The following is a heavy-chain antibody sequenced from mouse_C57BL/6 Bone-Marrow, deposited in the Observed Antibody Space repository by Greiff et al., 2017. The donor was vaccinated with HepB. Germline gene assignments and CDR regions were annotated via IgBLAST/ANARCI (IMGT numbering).Heavy chain of an antibody. V-gene: IGHV3-5*01. D-gene: IGHD1-1*02. CDR2: IYYSGTI. J-gene: IGHJ3*01. Sequence: EVKLQESGPGLVKPSQTVFLTCTVTGISITTGNYRWSWIRQFPGHKLEWIGYIYYSGTITYNPSLTSRTTITRDTPKNQFFLEMNSLTAEDTATYYCARDEGTIPFAYWGQGTLVTVSA. CDR3: ARDEGTIPFAY. CDR1: GISITTGNYR.